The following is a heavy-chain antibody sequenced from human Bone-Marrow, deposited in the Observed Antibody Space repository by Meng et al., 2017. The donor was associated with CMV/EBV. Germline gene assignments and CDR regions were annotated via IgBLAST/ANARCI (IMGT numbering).Heavy chain of an antibody. V-gene: IGHV2-5*02. J-gene: IGHJ5*02. CDR2: ISWEDVK. CDR3: ARGGFSYGLLWFDP. D-gene: IGHD5-18*01. CDR1: GFSLNTTGVG. Sequence: QITLKASGPPLVKPTKTLTLTCTFSGFSLNTTGVGVGWIRQSPGKALEWLALISWEDVKEYSPSLNTRLTITKDTSKNQVLLTMTNMDPVDTATYYCARGGFSYGLLWFDPWGQGALVTVSS.